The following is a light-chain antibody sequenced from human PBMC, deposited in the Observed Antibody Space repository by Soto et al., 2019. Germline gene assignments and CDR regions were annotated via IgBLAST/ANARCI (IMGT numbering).Light chain of an antibody. CDR1: QIISSSY. CDR3: LQHNTYPIT. CDR2: GAS. J-gene: IGKJ5*01. Sequence: EIVLTQSPGTLSLSPGETATLSCRASQIISSSYLAWYQQKPGQAPRLLTYGASSRATGIPARFSGSGSGTEFTLTISSLQPEDFATYYCLQHNTYPITFGQGTRLEIK. V-gene: IGKV3-20*01.